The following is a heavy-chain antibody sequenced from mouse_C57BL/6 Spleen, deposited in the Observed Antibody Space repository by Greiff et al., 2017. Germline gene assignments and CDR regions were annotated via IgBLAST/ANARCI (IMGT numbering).Heavy chain of an antibody. J-gene: IGHJ4*01. D-gene: IGHD2-5*01. CDR2: IRSKSNNYAT. V-gene: IGHV10-1*01. CDR1: GFSFNTYA. CDR3: VRRGGYSNYDAMDY. Sequence: EVQLQQSGGGLVQPKGSLKLSCAASGFSFNTYAMNWVRQAPGKGLEWVARIRSKSNNYATYYADSVKDRFTISRDDSESMLYLQMNNLKTEDTAMYYCVRRGGYSNYDAMDYWGQGTSVTVSS.